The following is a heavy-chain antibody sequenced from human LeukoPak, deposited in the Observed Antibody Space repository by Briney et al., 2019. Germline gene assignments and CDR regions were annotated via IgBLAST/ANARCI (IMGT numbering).Heavy chain of an antibody. D-gene: IGHD3-3*01. Sequence: SETLSLTCTVSGGSISSYYWSWIRQPAGKGLEWIGRIYTSGSTNYNPSLKSRVTMSVDTSKNQFTLKLSSVTAADTAVYYCARAPSGYGHYYYMDVWGKGTTVTVSS. J-gene: IGHJ6*03. V-gene: IGHV4-4*07. CDR3: ARAPSGYGHYYYMDV. CDR1: GGSISSYY. CDR2: IYTSGST.